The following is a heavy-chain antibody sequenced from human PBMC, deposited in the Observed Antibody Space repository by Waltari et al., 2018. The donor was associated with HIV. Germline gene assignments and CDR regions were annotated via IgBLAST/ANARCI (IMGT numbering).Heavy chain of an antibody. CDR2: IIPIFDTT. V-gene: IGHV1-69*01. Sequence: QVQLVQSGAEVKKPGSSVQVSCMASGGTFSSYAFNWGRQAPGQGLECMGGIIPIFDTTNYAQKFQGRVRITADESTGTAYMELSSLRSEDTAVYYCARASGDYSFYYAMDVWGQGTTVTVSS. D-gene: IGHD2-8*02. CDR1: GGTFSSYA. CDR3: ARASGDYSFYYAMDV. J-gene: IGHJ6*02.